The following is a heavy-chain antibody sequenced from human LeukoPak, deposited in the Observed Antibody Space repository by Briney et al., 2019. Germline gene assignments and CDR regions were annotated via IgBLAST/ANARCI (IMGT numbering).Heavy chain of an antibody. D-gene: IGHD4-23*01. V-gene: IGHV3-30*04. CDR3: AGDVRASYGGVGWFDY. J-gene: IGHJ4*02. Sequence: PGRSLRLSRAASGFTFSNYAVHWVRQAPGKGLEWVAVISYDANNKYYADSVKGRFTISRDNSKNTLYLQMNSLRTEDTAVYYCAGDVRASYGGVGWFDYWGQGTLVTVSS. CDR2: ISYDANNK. CDR1: GFTFSNYA.